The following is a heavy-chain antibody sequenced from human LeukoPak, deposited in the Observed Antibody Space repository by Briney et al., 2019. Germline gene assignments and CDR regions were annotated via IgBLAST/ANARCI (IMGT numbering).Heavy chain of an antibody. CDR2: ISGSGGST. Sequence: PGGSLRLSCAASGFTFSSYAMSWVRQAPGKGLEWVSAISGSGGSTYYAGSVKGRFTISRDNSKNTLYLQMNSLRAEDTAVYYCAKDRGAYGGNYFDYWGQGTLVTVSS. V-gene: IGHV3-23*01. J-gene: IGHJ4*02. CDR1: GFTFSSYA. CDR3: AKDRGAYGGNYFDY. D-gene: IGHD4-17*01.